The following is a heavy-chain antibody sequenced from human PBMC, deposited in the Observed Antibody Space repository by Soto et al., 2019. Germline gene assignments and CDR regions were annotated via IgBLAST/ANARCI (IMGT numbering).Heavy chain of an antibody. CDR2: VNPSGGST. CDR3: AKDPYVQPPSGWFDP. Sequence: ASVKVSCKASGYIFTAYSMHWVRQAPGQGLEWMGVVNPSGGSTNYAQKFQGRITMTRDTSTSTVYMDLSSLTSEDTAVYYCAKDPYVQPPSGWFDPWGQGTVVTVSS. D-gene: IGHD1-26*01. V-gene: IGHV1-46*01. CDR1: GYIFTAYS. J-gene: IGHJ5*02.